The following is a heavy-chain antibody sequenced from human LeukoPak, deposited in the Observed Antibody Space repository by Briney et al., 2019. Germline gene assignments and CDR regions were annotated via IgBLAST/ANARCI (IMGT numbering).Heavy chain of an antibody. CDR1: GGSFSGYY. Sequence: ETLSLTCAVYGGSFSGYYWSWVRQAPGKGLEWVSSISSSSSYIYYADSVKGRFTISRDNAKNSLYLQMNSLRAEDTAVYYCARDQRWLRNWGQGTLVTVSS. J-gene: IGHJ4*02. D-gene: IGHD5-24*01. V-gene: IGHV3-21*01. CDR3: ARDQRWLRN. CDR2: ISSSSSYI.